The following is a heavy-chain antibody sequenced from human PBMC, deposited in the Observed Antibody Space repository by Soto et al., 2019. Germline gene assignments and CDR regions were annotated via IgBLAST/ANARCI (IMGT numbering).Heavy chain of an antibody. CDR1: GGSFSGYY. Sequence: SETLSLTCAVYGGSFSGYYWSWIRQPPGKGLEWIGEINHSGSTNYNPSLKSRVTISVDTSKNQFSLKLSSVTAADTAVYYCARAAYCTNGVCYTGAGPYGMDVWGQGTTVTVSS. J-gene: IGHJ6*02. D-gene: IGHD2-8*01. CDR3: ARAAYCTNGVCYTGAGPYGMDV. V-gene: IGHV4-34*01. CDR2: INHSGST.